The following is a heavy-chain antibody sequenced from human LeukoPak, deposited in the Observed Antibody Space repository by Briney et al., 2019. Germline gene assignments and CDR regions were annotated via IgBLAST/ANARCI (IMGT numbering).Heavy chain of an antibody. D-gene: IGHD3-3*01. Sequence: GGSLRLSCAASGFTFSSYSMNWVRQAPGKGLEWVSSISSSSSYIYYADSVKGRFTISRDNAKNSLFLQMNSLGIEDTAVYYCARGFSIDYWGQGSLVTVSS. V-gene: IGHV3-21*04. CDR3: ARGFSIDY. CDR1: GFTFSSYS. CDR2: ISSSSSYI. J-gene: IGHJ4*02.